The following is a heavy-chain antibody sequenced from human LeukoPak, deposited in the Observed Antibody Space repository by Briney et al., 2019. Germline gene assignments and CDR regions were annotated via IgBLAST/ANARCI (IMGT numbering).Heavy chain of an antibody. CDR2: IYYSGST. CDR1: LGSLSSYY. V-gene: IGHV4-59*01. Sequence: SETLSLTCTVSLGSLSSYYWSWLRQPPGKGLEWIGYIYYSGSTKYKPSLKSRATISVHTSKNQFSLTLSSVTSADTAVYYCASASLNIYAFDIWGQGTMGSVSS. D-gene: IGHD2/OR15-2a*01. CDR3: ASASLNIYAFDI. J-gene: IGHJ3*02.